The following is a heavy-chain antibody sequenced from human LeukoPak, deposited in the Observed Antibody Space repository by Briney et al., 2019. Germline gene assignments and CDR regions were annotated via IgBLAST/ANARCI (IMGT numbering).Heavy chain of an antibody. J-gene: IGHJ4*02. V-gene: IGHV3-9*01. D-gene: IGHD3-22*01. CDR1: GFTFDDYA. CDR3: AKAGSVISPLEY. Sequence: SLRLSCAASGFTFDDYAMHWVRQAPGKGLEWVSGISWNSVGIGYADSVKGRFTISRDNAKNSLYLQMNSLRAEDTAFYYCAKAGSVISPLEYWGQGTLVTVSS. CDR2: ISWNSVGI.